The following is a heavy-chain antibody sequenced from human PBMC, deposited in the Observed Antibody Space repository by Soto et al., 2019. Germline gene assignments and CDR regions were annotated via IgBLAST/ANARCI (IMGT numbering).Heavy chain of an antibody. CDR1: GHSFTSHF. CDR3: AREANAFDV. V-gene: IGHV1-46*01. Sequence: GASVKVSCKASGHSFTSHFLHWVRQAPGQELEWMGIINLSDGGTGYAHNLQGRITMTRDTSTSTAYMDLSSLRSEDTAVYYCAREANAFDVWGQGTMVTVSS. J-gene: IGHJ3*01. CDR2: INLSDGGT.